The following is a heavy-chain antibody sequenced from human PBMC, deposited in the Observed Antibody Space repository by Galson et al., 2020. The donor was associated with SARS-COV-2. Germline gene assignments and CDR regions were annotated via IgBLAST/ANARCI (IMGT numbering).Heavy chain of an antibody. V-gene: IGHV4-34*01. J-gene: IGHJ5*02. Sequence: SETLSLTCAVYGGSFSGYYWSWIRQPPGKGLEWIGEINHSGSTNYNPSLKSRVTISVDTSKNQFSLKLSSVTAADTAVYYCARGSRSSGWYVWFDPWRQGTLVTVSS. CDR1: GGSFSGYY. D-gene: IGHD6-19*01. CDR3: ARGSRSSGWYVWFDP. CDR2: INHSGST.